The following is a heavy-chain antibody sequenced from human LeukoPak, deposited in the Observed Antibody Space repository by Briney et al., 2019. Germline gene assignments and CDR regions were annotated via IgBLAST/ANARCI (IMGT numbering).Heavy chain of an antibody. Sequence: GGSLRLSCVGSGFTFRSHAMSWVRQAPGKGLEYVSAISSSGGSTYYADSVKGRFTISRDNSKNTLYLQMSSLRAEDTAVYYCVKREYSGYDNWGQGTLVTVSS. J-gene: IGHJ4*02. CDR3: VKREYSGYDN. CDR2: ISSSGGST. CDR1: GFTFRSHA. V-gene: IGHV3-64D*06. D-gene: IGHD5-12*01.